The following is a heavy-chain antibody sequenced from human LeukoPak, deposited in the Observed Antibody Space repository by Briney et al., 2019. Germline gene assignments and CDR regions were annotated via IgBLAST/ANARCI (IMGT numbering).Heavy chain of an antibody. D-gene: IGHD3-3*01. V-gene: IGHV3-23*01. CDR2: ISGSGGST. J-gene: IGHJ4*02. Sequence: GGSLRLSCAASGFTFSSYAMSWVRQAPGKGLEWVSAISGSGGSTYYADSVKGRFTISRDNSKNTLYLQMNSLRAEDTAVYYCAKRLQGEYYDFWSGYYGPFDYRGQGTLVTVSS. CDR3: AKRLQGEYYDFWSGYYGPFDY. CDR1: GFTFSSYA.